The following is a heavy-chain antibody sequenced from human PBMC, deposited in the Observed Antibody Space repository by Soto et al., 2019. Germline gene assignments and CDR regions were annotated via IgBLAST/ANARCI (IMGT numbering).Heavy chain of an antibody. Sequence: GGSLRLSCAASGFTFDDYAMHWVRQAPGKGLEWVSGISWNSGSIGYADSVKGRFTISRDNAKNSLYLQMNSLRAEDTALYYCAKSRGSVAAVFDYWGQGTLVTVSS. CDR3: AKSRGSVAAVFDY. CDR2: ISWNSGSI. CDR1: GFTFDDYA. D-gene: IGHD6-25*01. V-gene: IGHV3-9*01. J-gene: IGHJ4*02.